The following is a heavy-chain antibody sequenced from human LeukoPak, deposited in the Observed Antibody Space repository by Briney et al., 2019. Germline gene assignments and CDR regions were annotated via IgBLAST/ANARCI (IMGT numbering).Heavy chain of an antibody. J-gene: IGHJ6*02. CDR1: GGSISSGDYS. Sequence: PSETLSLTCTVSGGSISSGDYSWSWIRQPPGKGLEWIGYIYYSGSTYYNPSLKSRVTISVDTSKNQFSLKLSSVTAADTAVYYCASGIHDYGDYVFSYYYYGMDVWGQGTTVTVSS. CDR2: IYYSGST. CDR3: ASGIHDYGDYVFSYYYYGMDV. D-gene: IGHD4-17*01. V-gene: IGHV4-30-4*01.